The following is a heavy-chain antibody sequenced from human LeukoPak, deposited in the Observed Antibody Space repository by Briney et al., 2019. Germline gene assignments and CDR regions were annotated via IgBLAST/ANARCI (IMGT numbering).Heavy chain of an antibody. D-gene: IGHD3-16*01. CDR2: IFSSGNS. CDR1: GGSISSYS. Sequence: SETLSLTCSVSGGSISSYSWSWIRQPAGKGLDWIGRIFSSGNSKYNPSLKSRVIMSVDTSKNQFSLKLTSVTATDTAVYYCAREGGGFDYWGQGTLVTVSS. V-gene: IGHV4-4*07. J-gene: IGHJ4*02. CDR3: AREGGGFDY.